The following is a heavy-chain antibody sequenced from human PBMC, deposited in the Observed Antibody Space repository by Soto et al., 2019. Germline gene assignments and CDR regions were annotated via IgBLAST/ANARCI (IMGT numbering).Heavy chain of an antibody. D-gene: IGHD5-12*01. Sequence: GGSLRLSCAASGFTFSNYGVHWVRQAPGKGLEWVAVISYDGRNKYYTDSLKGRFTISRDNSKNTLYLQMNSLRAEDTAVYYCARATRGGYKEGFDYWGQGTLVTVSS. V-gene: IGHV3-30*03. J-gene: IGHJ4*02. CDR2: ISYDGRNK. CDR3: ARATRGGYKEGFDY. CDR1: GFTFSNYG.